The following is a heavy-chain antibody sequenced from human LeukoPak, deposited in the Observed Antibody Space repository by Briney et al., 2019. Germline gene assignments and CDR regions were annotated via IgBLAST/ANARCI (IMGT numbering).Heavy chain of an antibody. D-gene: IGHD3-22*01. V-gene: IGHV4-61*01. J-gene: IGHJ4*02. CDR2: IYYSGST. Sequence: SETLSLTCTVSGGSVSSGSYYGSWIRQPPGRGLEWIGYIYYSGSTNYNPSLKSRVTISVDMSKNQFSLKLSSVTAADTAVYYCARDDDSSGHFDYWGQGTPVTVSS. CDR1: GGSVSSGSYY. CDR3: ARDDDSSGHFDY.